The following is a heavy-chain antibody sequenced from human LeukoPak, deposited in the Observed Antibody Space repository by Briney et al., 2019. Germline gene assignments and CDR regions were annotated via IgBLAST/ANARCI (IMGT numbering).Heavy chain of an antibody. J-gene: IGHJ4*02. CDR2: IHYNGAT. D-gene: IGHD2-21*01. CDR1: GAAMNSGDYY. V-gene: IGHV4-30-4*08. Sequence: PSETLSLTCSVSGAAMNSGDYYWTWIRQSPGMGLEWIAYIHYNGATYYNPSLKSRLSVSLDTSRNQFSLNLNSVTAADTAVYFCSRVMSDCGSVMCYKGYLDSWGQGTLVTDSS. CDR3: SRVMSDCGSVMCYKGYLDS.